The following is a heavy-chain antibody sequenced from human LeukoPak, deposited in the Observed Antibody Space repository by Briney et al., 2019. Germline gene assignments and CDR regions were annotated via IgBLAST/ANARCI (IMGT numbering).Heavy chain of an antibody. Sequence: PGGSLRLSCAASGFTFDDYAMHWVRQAPGKGLEWVSLISGDGGSTYYADSVKGRFTISRDNSKNSLYLQMNSLRTEDTALYYCAKDLRITMIEEGFDYWGQGTLDTVSS. CDR2: ISGDGGST. CDR3: AKDLRITMIEEGFDY. V-gene: IGHV3-43*02. J-gene: IGHJ4*02. CDR1: GFTFDDYA. D-gene: IGHD3-22*01.